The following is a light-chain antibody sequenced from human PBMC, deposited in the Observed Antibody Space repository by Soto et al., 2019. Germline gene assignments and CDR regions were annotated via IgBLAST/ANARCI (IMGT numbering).Light chain of an antibody. J-gene: IGKJ1*01. CDR2: GAS. Sequence: EIVLTQSPGTLSLSPGERATLSCRASQSVSNNYLAWYQQKPGQAPRLLIYGASNRATGIPDRFSGSGSGTDFTLTITSLQPEDFAIYYCQQTYTTPRTFGQGTKVDIK. V-gene: IGKV3-20*01. CDR1: QSVSNNY. CDR3: QQTYTTPRT.